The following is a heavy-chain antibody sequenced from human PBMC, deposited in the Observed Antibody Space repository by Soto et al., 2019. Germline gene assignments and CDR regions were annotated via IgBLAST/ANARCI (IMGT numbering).Heavy chain of an antibody. CDR3: ALVKDCSRTDCCLSSFDP. J-gene: IGHJ5*02. Sequence: SGPTRVNPTETLTLTGTVSGLSLSNGRMVVSCIRQPPGKALEWLAHIFSNDDKSYSTSLMSRLTISKDTSRSQVVLTMTNIDPMKSATYYFALVKDCSRTDCCLSSFDPWG. CDR1: GLSLSNGRMV. CDR2: IFSNDDK. D-gene: IGHD2-2*01. V-gene: IGHV2-26*01.